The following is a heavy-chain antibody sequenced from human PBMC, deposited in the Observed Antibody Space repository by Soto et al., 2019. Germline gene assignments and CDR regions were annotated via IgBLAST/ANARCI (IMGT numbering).Heavy chain of an antibody. D-gene: IGHD5-12*01. J-gene: IGHJ6*02. CDR1: GYTFTCYD. CDR3: AIMPGRSPEGCGFGMDV. V-gene: IGHV1-8*01. CDR2: LNPNSCNT. Sequence: VSVKVSCKAFGYTFTCYDINWVRPATGQGLEWMGWLNPNSCNTGYAQKFQGRVTMTRNTSISTAYMELSSLRSEDTAVYYCAIMPGRSPEGCGFGMDVWGQGTTVTVSS.